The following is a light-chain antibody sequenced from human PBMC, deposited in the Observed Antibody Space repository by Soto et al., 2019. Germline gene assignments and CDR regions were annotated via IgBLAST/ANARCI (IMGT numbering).Light chain of an antibody. Sequence: EIVMTQSPATLSVSPGERATLSCRASQSLSTNLAWYQQKPGQSPRLLIYSASTRATGVPARFSGSGSGTEFTLTISSLQSEDFAVYYCQQYTNWPPWTFGQGTKVVIK. CDR1: QSLSTN. V-gene: IGKV3-15*01. CDR3: QQYTNWPPWT. CDR2: SAS. J-gene: IGKJ1*01.